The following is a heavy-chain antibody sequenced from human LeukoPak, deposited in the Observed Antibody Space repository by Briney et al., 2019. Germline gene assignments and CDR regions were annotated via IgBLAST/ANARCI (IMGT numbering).Heavy chain of an antibody. D-gene: IGHD6-19*01. Sequence: GGSLRLSCAASGFIFSNYAMYWVRQAPGKGLESVAAISTKGGSTSYADSVKVRMTISRDDSKNTLFLQMGSLTTDDMGLYFCARDRSGAFGYWGQGTLVTVSS. CDR1: GFIFSNYA. CDR2: ISTKGGST. J-gene: IGHJ4*02. CDR3: ARDRSGAFGY. V-gene: IGHV3-64*02.